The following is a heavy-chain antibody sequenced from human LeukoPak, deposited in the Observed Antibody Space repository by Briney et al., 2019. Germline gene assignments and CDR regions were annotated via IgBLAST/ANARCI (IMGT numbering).Heavy chain of an antibody. Sequence: SETLSLTCTVSGGSISSSSYYWGWIRQPPGKGLEWIGSIYYSGSTYYNPSLKSRVTISVDTSKNQFSLKLSSVTAADTAVYYCARDYYGSGSYRSDAFDIWGQGTMVTVSS. J-gene: IGHJ3*02. V-gene: IGHV4-39*07. CDR2: IYYSGST. D-gene: IGHD3-10*01. CDR3: ARDYYGSGSYRSDAFDI. CDR1: GGSISSSSYY.